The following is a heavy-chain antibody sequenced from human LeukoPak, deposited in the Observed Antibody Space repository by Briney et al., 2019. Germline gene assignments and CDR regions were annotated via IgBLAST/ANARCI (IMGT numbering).Heavy chain of an antibody. CDR3: AKDSAVSGSYPDASDI. J-gene: IGHJ3*02. CDR1: GVTFSSYG. Sequence: GGSLRLSCVASGVTFSSYGMHWVRQAPGKGLEWVAFIRYDGSNEYCIDSVKGRFTLSRDNSKNTLYLQMNSLRAEDTAVYYCAKDSAVSGSYPDASDIWGQGTMVTVSS. V-gene: IGHV3-30*02. D-gene: IGHD1-26*01. CDR2: IRYDGSNE.